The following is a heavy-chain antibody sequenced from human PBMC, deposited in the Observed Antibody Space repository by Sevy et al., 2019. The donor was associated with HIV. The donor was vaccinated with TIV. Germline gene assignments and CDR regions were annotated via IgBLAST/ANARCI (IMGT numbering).Heavy chain of an antibody. CDR1: GFTFSAYS. Sequence: VGSLRLSCAASGFTFSAYSMNWVRQAPGTGLEWVSYISSSSGTIYYADSVKGQFTISRDNAKSSLYLQMNGLRAEDTAVYYCARAGGDCYSKNECWFVSWGQGTLVTVSS. D-gene: IGHD2-21*01. J-gene: IGHJ5*01. CDR3: ARAGGDCYSKNECWFVS. V-gene: IGHV3-48*01. CDR2: ISSSSGTI.